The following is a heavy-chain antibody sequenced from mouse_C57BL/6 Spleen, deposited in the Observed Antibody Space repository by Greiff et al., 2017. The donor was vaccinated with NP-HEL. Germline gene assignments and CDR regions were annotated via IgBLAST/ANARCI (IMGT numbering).Heavy chain of an antibody. CDR2: IYPGDGDT. CDR1: GSAFSRSW. J-gene: IGHJ4*01. Sequence: VQLQQSGPELVKPGASVKISCKASGSAFSRSWMHWVQQRPGPFLSFIGRIYPGDGDTNYNWKFKGKATLTADKSSSTAYMQLSSLTSEDSAVYFCARKSDAMDYWGQGTSVTVSS. D-gene: IGHD1-3*01. CDR3: ARKSDAMDY. V-gene: IGHV1-82*01.